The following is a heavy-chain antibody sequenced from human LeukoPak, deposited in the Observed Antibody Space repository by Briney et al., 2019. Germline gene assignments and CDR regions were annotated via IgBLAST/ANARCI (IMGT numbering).Heavy chain of an antibody. Sequence: GGSLRLSCAASGFTVSSKYMSWVRQGPGKGLECVSVISNDGDTYYADYVKGRFTISRDTSKNTVSLQMNSLRAEDTAVYYCAGDKTTGGWYEFDYWGQGTLVTVSS. CDR1: GFTVSSKY. CDR2: ISNDGDT. J-gene: IGHJ4*02. CDR3: AGDKTTGGWYEFDY. V-gene: IGHV3-53*01. D-gene: IGHD6-19*01.